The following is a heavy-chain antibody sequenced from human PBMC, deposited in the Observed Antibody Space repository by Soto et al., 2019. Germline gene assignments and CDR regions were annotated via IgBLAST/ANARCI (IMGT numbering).Heavy chain of an antibody. CDR3: AGTDGDLDV. Sequence: QVQLVQSGAEVKKPGASVKVSCKASRYTFSSYDINWVRQATGQGLEWMGWMNPKSGHTGSAQKFQGRVTMTRDTSISTAYMELSSLRSEDTAIYYCAGTDGDLDVWGQGTTVTVSS. CDR2: MNPKSGHT. V-gene: IGHV1-8*01. CDR1: RYTFSSYD. D-gene: IGHD4-17*01. J-gene: IGHJ6*02.